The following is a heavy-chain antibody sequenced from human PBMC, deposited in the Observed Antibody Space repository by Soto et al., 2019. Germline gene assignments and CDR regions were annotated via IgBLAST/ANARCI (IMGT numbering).Heavy chain of an antibody. V-gene: IGHV4-59*01. CDR1: GGSISSYY. CDR2: IYYSGST. CDR3: ARDSSGSYFSSYLDY. D-gene: IGHD1-26*01. J-gene: IGHJ4*02. Sequence: SKTLSLTCTVSGGSISSYYWSWIRQPPGKGLEWIGYIYYSGSTNYNPSLNSRVTISVDTSKNQFSLKLSSVTAADTAVYYCARDSSGSYFSSYLDYWGQGTLVTVSS.